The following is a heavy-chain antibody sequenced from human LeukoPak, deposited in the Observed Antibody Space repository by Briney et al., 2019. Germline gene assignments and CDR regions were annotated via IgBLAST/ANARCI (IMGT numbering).Heavy chain of an antibody. J-gene: IGHJ4*02. D-gene: IGHD3-10*01. Sequence: PGGSLRLSCATSAFTFSDYWMSWVRQTPGKGLQWVANIREDGSEKYYVDSVKGRFTISRDNAKNSLYLQMNSLRAEDTAVYYCAKDDGAEEIDYWGQGTLVTVSS. V-gene: IGHV3-7*01. CDR1: AFTFSDYW. CDR2: IREDGSEK. CDR3: AKDDGAEEIDY.